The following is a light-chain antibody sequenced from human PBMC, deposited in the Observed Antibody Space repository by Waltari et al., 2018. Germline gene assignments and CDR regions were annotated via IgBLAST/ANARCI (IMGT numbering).Light chain of an antibody. CDR1: SNNVRNQG. CDR3: SAWDSNLVAVV. Sequence: QAGLTQPPSVSNALRQTATLTCTGNSNNVRNQGAASLQQHRGHPPKLLSYRNNNRPSGISERFSASRSGNTASLTITGLQPEDEADYYCSAWDSNLVAVVFGGGTKLTVL. CDR2: RNN. J-gene: IGLJ3*02. V-gene: IGLV10-54*04.